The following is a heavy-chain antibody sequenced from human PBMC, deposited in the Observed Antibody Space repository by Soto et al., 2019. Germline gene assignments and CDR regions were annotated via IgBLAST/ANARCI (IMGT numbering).Heavy chain of an antibody. D-gene: IGHD3-10*01. CDR1: GFTFETYV. CDR2: IGGGGSGT. CDR3: AKGVSDVNWFAEY. V-gene: IGHV3-23*01. J-gene: IGHJ4*02. Sequence: EVQLLESGGGLVQPGGSLRLTCAASGFTFETYVMTWVRQTPGQGLEWVSAIGGGGSGTYYAGSVKGRFTISRDNLENTLFLQMENLRVEDTAVYYCAKGVSDVNWFAEYWGQGILVTVSS.